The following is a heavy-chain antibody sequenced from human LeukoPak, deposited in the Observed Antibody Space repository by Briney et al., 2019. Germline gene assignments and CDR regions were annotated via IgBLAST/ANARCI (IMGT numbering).Heavy chain of an antibody. Sequence: GGSLRLSCAASGFTFSSYSMNWVRQAPGKGLEWVSSISSSSSYIYYADSVKGRFTISRDNAKNSLYLQMNSLRAEDTAVYYCARGSGTMIWVWGYWGQGTLVTVSS. CDR2: ISSSSSYI. J-gene: IGHJ4*02. CDR3: ARGSGTMIWVWGY. V-gene: IGHV3-21*01. CDR1: GFTFSSYS. D-gene: IGHD3-22*01.